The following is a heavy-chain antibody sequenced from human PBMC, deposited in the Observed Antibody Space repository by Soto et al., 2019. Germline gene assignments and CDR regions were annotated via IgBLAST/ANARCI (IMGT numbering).Heavy chain of an antibody. D-gene: IGHD3-10*01. CDR2: ISESGDIT. J-gene: IGHJ1*01. V-gene: IGHV3-74*01. Sequence: SLRLSCAASGFTFSTYWMQWVRQVPGEGLVWVSSISESGDITVYADSVKGRFTISRDNVKNTLYLQMDGLRVEDTAIYYCSREYYSSGTHWGQGTLVTVSS. CDR1: GFTFSTYW. CDR3: SREYYSSGTH.